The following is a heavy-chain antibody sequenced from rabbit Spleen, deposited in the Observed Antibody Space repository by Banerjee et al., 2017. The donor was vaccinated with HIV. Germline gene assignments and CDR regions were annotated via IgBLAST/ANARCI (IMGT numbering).Heavy chain of an antibody. V-gene: IGHV1S7*01. CDR2: IDPVFGIT. J-gene: IGHJ3*01. CDR3: ARAIVPWLGLTRLDL. Sequence: QLKESGGGLVQPGGSLKLSCTASGFTLSSYYMNWVRQAPGKGLEWIGYIDPVFGITYYANWVNGRFSISRENAQSTVDLKMTSLTAADTATYFCARAIVPWLGLTRLDLWGPGTLVTVS. D-gene: IGHD4-1*01. CDR1: GFTLSSYY.